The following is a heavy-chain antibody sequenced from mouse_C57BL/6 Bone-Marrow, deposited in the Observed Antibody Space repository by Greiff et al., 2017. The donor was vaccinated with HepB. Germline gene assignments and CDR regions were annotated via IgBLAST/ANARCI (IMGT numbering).Heavy chain of an antibody. CDR3: ARRGGFYYDYDWFAY. V-gene: IGHV1-59*01. CDR2: IDPSDSYT. Sequence: VQLQQSGAELVRPGTSVKLSCTASGYTFTSYWMHWVKQRPGQGLEWIGVIDPSDSYTNYNQKFKGKATLTVDTSSSTAYMQLSSLTSEDSAVYYWARRGGFYYDYDWFAYWGQGTLVTVSA. CDR1: GYTFTSYW. D-gene: IGHD2-4*01. J-gene: IGHJ3*01.